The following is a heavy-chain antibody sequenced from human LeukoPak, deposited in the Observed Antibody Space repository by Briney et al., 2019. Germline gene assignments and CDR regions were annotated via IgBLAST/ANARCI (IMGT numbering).Heavy chain of an antibody. CDR1: GFTFSSYA. D-gene: IGHD3-9*01. CDR3: AKEWRKYYDILTGYYNWFDP. V-gene: IGHV3-23*01. J-gene: IGHJ5*02. CDR2: ISGSGGST. Sequence: PGGSLRLSCAASGFTFSSYAMSWVRQAPGKGLEWVSAISGSGGSTYYADSVKGRFTISRDNSKNTLYLQMNSLRAEDTAVYYCAKEWRKYYDILTGYYNWFDPWGQGTLVTVSS.